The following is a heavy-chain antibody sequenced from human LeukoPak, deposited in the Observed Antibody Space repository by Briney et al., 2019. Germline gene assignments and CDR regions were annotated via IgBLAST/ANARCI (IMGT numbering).Heavy chain of an antibody. CDR2: IYYSGST. V-gene: IGHV4-39*01. CDR3: AYGSGSYYNKAY. CDR1: GGSISSSSYY. Sequence: SETLSLTCTVPGGSISSSSYYWGWIRQPPGKGLEWIGSIYYSGSTYYNPSLKSRVTISVDTSKNQFSLKLSSVTAADTAVYYCAYGSGSYYNKAYWGQGTLVTVSS. D-gene: IGHD3-10*01. J-gene: IGHJ4*02.